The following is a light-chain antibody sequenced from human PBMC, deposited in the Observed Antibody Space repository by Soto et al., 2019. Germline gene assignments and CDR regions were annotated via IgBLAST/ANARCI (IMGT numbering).Light chain of an antibody. J-gene: IGKJ2*01. V-gene: IGKV2-30*01. CDR3: MQTAHWPYT. CDR2: KVF. Sequence: DVVMTQSPLSLPVTLGQPAPISCTSSQSLVYADGNTYLNWLQQRPGQSPRRLIYKVFNRDSGVPDRFSGSASGSEFTLTISRVEAEDIGVYYCMQTAHWPYTFGRGTKVDIK. CDR1: QSLVYADGNTY.